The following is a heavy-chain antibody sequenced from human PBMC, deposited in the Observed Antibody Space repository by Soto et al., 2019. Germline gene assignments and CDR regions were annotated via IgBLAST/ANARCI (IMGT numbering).Heavy chain of an antibody. CDR1: GYTFTDYA. Sequence: ASVKVSGKASGYTFTDYAIHWVRQAPGQRLEWMGWINGGNGNTKYSQNFQGRVTISRDASASTAYMELSSLRSEDTAVYHCARSFDGGNSFDYWGQGALVTVSS. CDR3: ARSFDGGNSFDY. V-gene: IGHV1-3*01. D-gene: IGHD2-15*01. J-gene: IGHJ4*02. CDR2: INGGNGNT.